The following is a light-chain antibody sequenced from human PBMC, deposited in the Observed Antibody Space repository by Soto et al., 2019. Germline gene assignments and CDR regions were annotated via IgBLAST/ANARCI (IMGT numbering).Light chain of an antibody. V-gene: IGKV3-15*01. Sequence: EVVLTQSPVTLSLSPGERATLSCRASQSFRGLLAWYQQKPGQAPRLLIYGASTRATGVPARFSGSGSATQFTLTISSLQSEDSGFYYCQQYKQWPVAFGGGTKVEIK. CDR2: GAS. J-gene: IGKJ4*01. CDR3: QQYKQWPVA. CDR1: QSFRGL.